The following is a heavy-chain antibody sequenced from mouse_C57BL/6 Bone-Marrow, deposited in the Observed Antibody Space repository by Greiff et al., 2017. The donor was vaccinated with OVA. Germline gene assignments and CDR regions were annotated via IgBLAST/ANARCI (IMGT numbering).Heavy chain of an antibody. J-gene: IGHJ4*01. Sequence: EVHLVESGGGLVKPGGSLKLSCAASGFTFSDYGMHWVRQAPEKGLEWVAYISSGSSTIYYADTVKGRFTISRDNAKKTLFLQMTSLRSEDTAMYYCANYDGSSYVPYYDAMDSGGQGTSVTVSS. D-gene: IGHD1-1*01. CDR1: GFTFSDYG. V-gene: IGHV5-17*01. CDR2: ISSGSSTI. CDR3: ANYDGSSYVPYYDAMDS.